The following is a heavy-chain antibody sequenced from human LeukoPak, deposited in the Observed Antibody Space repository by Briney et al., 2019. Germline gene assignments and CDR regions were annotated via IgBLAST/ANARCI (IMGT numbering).Heavy chain of an antibody. CDR2: IYYSGST. Sequence: SETLSLTCTVSGGSISSGGYYWSWLRQHPGKGLEWIGYIYYSGSTYYNPSLKSRVTISVDTSKNQFSLELSSVTAADTAVYYCARDQKQQLVIDYWGQGTLVTVSS. D-gene: IGHD6-13*01. J-gene: IGHJ4*02. CDR3: ARDQKQQLVIDY. CDR1: GGSISSGGYY. V-gene: IGHV4-31*03.